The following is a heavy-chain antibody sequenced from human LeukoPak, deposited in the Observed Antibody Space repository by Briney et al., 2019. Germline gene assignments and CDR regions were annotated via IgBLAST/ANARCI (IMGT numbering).Heavy chain of an antibody. J-gene: IGHJ4*02. Sequence: PGGCLRLSCAASGFTFSSYSMNWVRQAPGKGLEWVSSISSSSSYIYYADSVEGRFTISRDNAKNSLYLQMNSLRAEDTAVYYCARDLWFGEVSAPSYWGQGTLVTVSS. D-gene: IGHD3-10*01. CDR1: GFTFSSYS. CDR3: ARDLWFGEVSAPSY. V-gene: IGHV3-21*01. CDR2: ISSSSSYI.